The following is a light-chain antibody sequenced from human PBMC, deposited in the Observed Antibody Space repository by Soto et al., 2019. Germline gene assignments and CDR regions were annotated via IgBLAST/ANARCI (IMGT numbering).Light chain of an antibody. J-gene: IGLJ2*01. V-gene: IGLV2-14*01. Sequence: QSVLTQPASVSGSPGQSITISCTGTSSDVGGYNFVSWYQQHPGKAPKLMIYEVYNRASGVSNRFSGSTSGNTASLTISGLQAEDEADYYCYSYTSSSTMIFGGGTKVTV. CDR1: SSDVGGYNF. CDR3: YSYTSSSTMI. CDR2: EVY.